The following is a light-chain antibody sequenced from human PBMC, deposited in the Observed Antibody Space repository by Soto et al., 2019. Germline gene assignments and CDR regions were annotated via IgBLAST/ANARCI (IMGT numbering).Light chain of an antibody. CDR2: AAS. Sequence: EIVLTQSPATLSLSPGERATLSCGASQSVSSSYLAWYRQKPGQAPRLLMYAASSRAAGIPDRFSGSGSGTDLTLTISRLEPEDFAVYHCQQYGTSPVTFGQGTRLEIK. V-gene: IGKV3-20*01. CDR3: QQYGTSPVT. J-gene: IGKJ5*01. CDR1: QSVSSSY.